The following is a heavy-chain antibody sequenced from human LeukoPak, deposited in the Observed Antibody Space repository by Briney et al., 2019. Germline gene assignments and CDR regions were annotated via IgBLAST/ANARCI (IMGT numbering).Heavy chain of an antibody. Sequence: ASVKVSCKASGYTFTGYYMHWVRQAPGQGLEWMGWINPNSGGTYYAQKFQGRVTMTRDTSISTAYMELSRLRSDDTAVYYCARVTGYMIEDYFDYWGQGILVTVSS. J-gene: IGHJ4*02. CDR2: INPNSGGT. CDR1: GYTFTGYY. CDR3: ARVTGYMIEDYFDY. V-gene: IGHV1-2*02. D-gene: IGHD3-9*01.